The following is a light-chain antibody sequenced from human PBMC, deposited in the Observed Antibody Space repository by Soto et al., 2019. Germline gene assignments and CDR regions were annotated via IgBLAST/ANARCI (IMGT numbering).Light chain of an antibody. CDR1: QSISSY. V-gene: IGKV1-39*01. Sequence: DIQMTQSHSTLSASVGDRVIITCRASQSISSYLNWYHKKPGKAHKLLIYAASSLQSGVPSRFSGSGSGTDFTLTIRSLQPEDLATYDRQKSYSTPSWTGGKVNKVAIK. CDR2: AAS. J-gene: IGKJ1*01. CDR3: QKSYSTPSWT.